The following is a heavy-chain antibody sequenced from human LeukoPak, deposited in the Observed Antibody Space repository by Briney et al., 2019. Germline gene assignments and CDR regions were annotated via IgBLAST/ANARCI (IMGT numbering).Heavy chain of an antibody. Sequence: GASVKVSCKASGYTFTSYYMHWVRQAPGQGLEWMGIINPSGGSTSYAQKFQGRVTMTRDTSTSTVYMELSSLRSEDTAVYYCARVAEMATQLRGSWFDPWGQGTLVTVSS. D-gene: IGHD5-24*01. J-gene: IGHJ5*02. CDR1: GYTFTSYY. V-gene: IGHV1-46*01. CDR3: ARVAEMATQLRGSWFDP. CDR2: INPSGGST.